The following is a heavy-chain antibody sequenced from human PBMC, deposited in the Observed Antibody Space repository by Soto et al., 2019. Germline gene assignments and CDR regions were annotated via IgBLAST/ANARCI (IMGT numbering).Heavy chain of an antibody. CDR3: ARPSVFRGSYLDY. CDR1: GFTFSSYA. CDR2: ISYDGSNK. D-gene: IGHD3-16*02. J-gene: IGHJ4*02. V-gene: IGHV3-30-3*01. Sequence: TGGSLRLSCAASGFTFSSYAMHWVRQAPGKGLEWVAVISYDGSNKYYADSVKGRFTISRDNSKNTLYLQMNSLRAEDTAVYYCARPSVFRGSYLDYWGQGTLVTVSS.